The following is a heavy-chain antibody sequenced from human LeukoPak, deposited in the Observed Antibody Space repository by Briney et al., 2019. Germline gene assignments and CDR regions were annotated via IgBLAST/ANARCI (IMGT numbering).Heavy chain of an antibody. CDR3: ARGDNSAFDI. J-gene: IGHJ3*02. D-gene: IGHD3-22*01. Sequence: GGSLRLSCAASGFTFRSHRMNWVRQAPGKGLEWVASIKQGESERYYVDSVNGRFTISRDNVKNSLYLRMNSLRAEDTAVYYCARGDNSAFDIWGQGTMVTVSS. CDR1: GFTFRSHR. V-gene: IGHV3-7*04. CDR2: IKQGESER.